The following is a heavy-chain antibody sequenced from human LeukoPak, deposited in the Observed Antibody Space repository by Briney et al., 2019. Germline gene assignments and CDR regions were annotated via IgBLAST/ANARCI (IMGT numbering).Heavy chain of an antibody. CDR1: GFTFSSYA. D-gene: IGHD3-10*01. J-gene: IGHJ4*02. CDR3: AKIVSGSYSDY. CDR2: ISGSGDST. Sequence: GGSLRLSCAASGFTFSSYAMSWVRQAPGKGLKWVSSISGSGDSTYYADSVKGRFTISRDNSKNTLYLQMNSLRAEDTAVYHCAKIVSGSYSDYWGQGTLVTVAS. V-gene: IGHV3-23*01.